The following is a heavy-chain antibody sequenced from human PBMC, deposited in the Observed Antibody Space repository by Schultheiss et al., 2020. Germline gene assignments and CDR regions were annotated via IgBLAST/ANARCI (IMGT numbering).Heavy chain of an antibody. Sequence: WGSLRLSCAASGFTFSRSAMSWVRQAPDKGLVWVSAVSTSGSNTYYADSVKGRFTISRDISKNTLYLQMNSLRAEDTAVYYCAKDRCSSDNCLLGMDVWGQGTTVTVSS. V-gene: IGHV3-23*01. CDR3: AKDRCSSDNCLLGMDV. J-gene: IGHJ6*02. D-gene: IGHD2-2*01. CDR1: GFTFSRSA. CDR2: VSTSGSNT.